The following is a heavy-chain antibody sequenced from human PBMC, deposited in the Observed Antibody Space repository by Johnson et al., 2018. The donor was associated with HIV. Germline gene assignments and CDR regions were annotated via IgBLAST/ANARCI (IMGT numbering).Heavy chain of an antibody. CDR1: GFTVSSNY. Sequence: QVQLVESGGGLVQPGGSLRLYCAASGFTVSSNYMSWVRQAPGKGLEWVAFIRYDTTTEYYGDSVKGRFTISRDNSKNTLYLQMNSLRAEDTAVYYCARATTPHDAFDSWGQGTMVTVSS. J-gene: IGHJ3*02. CDR3: ARATTPHDAFDS. V-gene: IGHV3-30*02. D-gene: IGHD1-1*01. CDR2: IRYDTTTE.